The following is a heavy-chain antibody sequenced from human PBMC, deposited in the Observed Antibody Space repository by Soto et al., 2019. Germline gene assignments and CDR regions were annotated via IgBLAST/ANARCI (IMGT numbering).Heavy chain of an antibody. J-gene: IGHJ4*02. CDR2: ISYSGST. Sequence: SETLSLTCTVSGGSISSGNYYWSWIRQPPGKGLEWIGFISYSGSTYYSASLQSRVTISVDTSKNQFSLKLSSVTAADTAVYYCARPHIAVAGPLDYWGQGTLVTVSS. CDR1: GGSISSGNYY. D-gene: IGHD6-19*01. V-gene: IGHV4-30-4*01. CDR3: ARPHIAVAGPLDY.